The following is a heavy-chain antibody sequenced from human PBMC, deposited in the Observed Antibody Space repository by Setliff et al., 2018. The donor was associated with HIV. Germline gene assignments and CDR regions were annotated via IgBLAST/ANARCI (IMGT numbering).Heavy chain of an antibody. CDR3: ARDLYFYYYMDV. J-gene: IGHJ6*03. CDR1: GFTFSTYW. CDR2: IKTDGSTT. V-gene: IGHV3-74*01. D-gene: IGHD3-9*01. Sequence: GSLRLSCTASGFTFSTYWMHWVRQAPGKGLVWVSRIKTDGSTTSYANSVKGRFTISRDDAKNSLYLQMNSLRAEDTAVYYCARDLYFYYYMDVWGKGTTVTVSS.